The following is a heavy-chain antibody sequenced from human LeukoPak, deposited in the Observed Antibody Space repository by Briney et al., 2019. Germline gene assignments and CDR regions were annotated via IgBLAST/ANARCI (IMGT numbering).Heavy chain of an antibody. J-gene: IGHJ4*02. CDR2: IRYDGSDK. CDR3: AKDSWEVGATSEIDY. CDR1: GFTFSNYG. V-gene: IGHV3-30*02. D-gene: IGHD1-26*01. Sequence: GRSLKLSCAASGFTFSNYGMHWVRQAPGKGLDWLSFIRYDGSDKYYANSVKGRFTISRDNSKKKVYLQMNSLRVEDTAMYYCAKDSWEVGATSEIDYWGQGTLVTVSS.